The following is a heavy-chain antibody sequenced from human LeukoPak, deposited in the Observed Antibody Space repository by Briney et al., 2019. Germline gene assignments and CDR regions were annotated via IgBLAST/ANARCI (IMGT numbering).Heavy chain of an antibody. J-gene: IGHJ3*02. Sequence: PSETLSLTCTVSGGSINNYYRSWIRQPAGKGLEWIGRIYTRGSTNYNPSLKSRVTMSVDTSKNQFSLKLSSVTAADTAVYYCARGRYCSADICSGGDAFDIWGQGTMVSVSS. CDR2: IYTRGST. CDR3: ARGRYCSADICSGGDAFDI. CDR1: GGSINNYY. V-gene: IGHV4-4*07. D-gene: IGHD2-15*01.